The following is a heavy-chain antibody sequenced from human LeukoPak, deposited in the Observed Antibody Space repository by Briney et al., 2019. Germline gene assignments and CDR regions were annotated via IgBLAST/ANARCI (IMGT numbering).Heavy chain of an antibody. J-gene: IGHJ3*02. Sequence: PSETLSLTCTVSGGSINNYYRSWIRQPAGKGLEWIGRIYTRGSTNYNPSLKSRVTMSVDTSKNQFSLKLSSVTAADTAVYYCARGRYCSADICSGGDAFDIWGQGTMVSVSS. CDR2: IYTRGST. CDR3: ARGRYCSADICSGGDAFDI. CDR1: GGSINNYY. V-gene: IGHV4-4*07. D-gene: IGHD2-15*01.